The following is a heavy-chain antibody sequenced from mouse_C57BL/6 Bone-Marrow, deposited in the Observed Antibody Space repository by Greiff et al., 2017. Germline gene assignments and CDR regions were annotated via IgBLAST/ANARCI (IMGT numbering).Heavy chain of an antibody. CDR3: ARRGYDYYFDY. CDR1: GYTFTSYW. D-gene: IGHD2-4*01. J-gene: IGHJ2*01. Sequence: QVQLQQSGAELAKPGASVKLSCKASGYTFTSYWMHWVTQRPGQGLEWIGYINPSSGYTKYNHKFKDKATLTADKSSSTAYMQLSSLTYEDSAVYDCARRGYDYYFDYWGQGTTLTVSA. V-gene: IGHV1-7*01. CDR2: INPSSGYT.